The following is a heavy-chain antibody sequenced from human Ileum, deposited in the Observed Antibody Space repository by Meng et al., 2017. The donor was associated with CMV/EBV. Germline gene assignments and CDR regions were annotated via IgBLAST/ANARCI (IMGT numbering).Heavy chain of an antibody. J-gene: IGHJ4*02. D-gene: IGHD6-13*01. CDR1: GGSIRSGDYY. V-gene: IGHV4-30-4*08. Sequence: QVQLQEAGPGLVKHSQNLALNCTVSGGSIRSGDYYWTWSRQPPGKGLEWIGYIYYSGTTYYNPSLKSRVSIAVDTSRNQFSLQLSSVTAADTAVYYCARRSSGLFDYWGQGILVTVSS. CDR2: IYYSGTT. CDR3: ARRSSGLFDY.